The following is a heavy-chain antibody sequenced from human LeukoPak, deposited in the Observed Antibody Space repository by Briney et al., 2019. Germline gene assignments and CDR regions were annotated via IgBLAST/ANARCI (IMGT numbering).Heavy chain of an antibody. Sequence: GGSLRLSCGASGFTLSSYCMHCVRQAPGEGVLWGSRINSDGSRTSYADSVKGRFTISRDNAKNTLYLQMTSMRAEDTAVYYCAGSGSRYCYFYMDVWGKGTTVTVSS. CDR3: AGSGSRYCYFYMDV. V-gene: IGHV3-74*01. J-gene: IGHJ6*03. CDR1: GFTLSSYC. D-gene: IGHD1-1*01. CDR2: INSDGSRT.